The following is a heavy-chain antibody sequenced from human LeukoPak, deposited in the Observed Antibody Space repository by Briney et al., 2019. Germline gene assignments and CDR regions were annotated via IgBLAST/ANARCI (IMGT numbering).Heavy chain of an antibody. J-gene: IGHJ3*02. CDR1: GFTFSSYA. D-gene: IGHD2-2*01. V-gene: IGHV3-23*01. CDR3: ARSYQLLSTDAFDI. Sequence: GGSVRLSCAASGFTFSSYAMSWVRQAPGKGLEWVSAISGSGGSTYYADSVKGRFTISRDNSKNTLYLQMNSLRAEDAAVYYCARSYQLLSTDAFDIWGQGTMVTVSS. CDR2: ISGSGGST.